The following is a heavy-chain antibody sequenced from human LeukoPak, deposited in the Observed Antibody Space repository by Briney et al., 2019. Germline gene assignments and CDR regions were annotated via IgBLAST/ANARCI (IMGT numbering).Heavy chain of an antibody. D-gene: IGHD6-13*01. CDR3: ATPEGGSSSWYYFDY. Sequence: SETLSLTCTVSGYSISSGYYWGWIRQPPGKGLEWIGSIYHSGSTYYNPSLKSRVTISVDTSKNQFSLKLSSVTAADTAVYYCATPEGGSSSWYYFDYWGQGTLVTVSS. CDR2: IYHSGST. CDR1: GYSISSGYY. J-gene: IGHJ4*02. V-gene: IGHV4-38-2*02.